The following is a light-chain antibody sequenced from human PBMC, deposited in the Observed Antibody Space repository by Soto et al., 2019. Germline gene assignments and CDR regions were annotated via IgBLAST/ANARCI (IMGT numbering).Light chain of an antibody. J-gene: IGLJ2*01. CDR3: VSHAGSSVI. CDR2: EVS. Sequence: QSAPTQPASVSGSPGQSITISCSGTSSDLGAYKYVSWCQQYPGKAPKLIIYEVSNRPSGVSNRFSGSKSGNTASLTISGLQAEDEADYYCVSHAGSSVIFGGGTKLTVL. V-gene: IGLV2-14*01. CDR1: SSDLGAYKY.